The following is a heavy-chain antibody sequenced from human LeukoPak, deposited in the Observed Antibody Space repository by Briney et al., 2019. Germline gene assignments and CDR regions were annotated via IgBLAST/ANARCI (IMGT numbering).Heavy chain of an antibody. D-gene: IGHD1-26*01. CDR3: ARDQAGAMDYYGMDV. CDR1: GFTFNTHG. V-gene: IGHV3-72*01. J-gene: IGHJ6*02. CDR2: TRNKANSYTT. Sequence: GGSLRLSCAASGFTFNTHGMHWVRQAPGKGLEWVGRTRNKANSYTTEYAASVKGRFTISRDDSKNSLYLQMNSLKTEDTAVYYCARDQAGAMDYYGMDVWGQGTTVTVSS.